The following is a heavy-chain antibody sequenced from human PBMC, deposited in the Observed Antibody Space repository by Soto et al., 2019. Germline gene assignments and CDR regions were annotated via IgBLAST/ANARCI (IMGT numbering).Heavy chain of an antibody. CDR1: GFTFDDYA. CDR3: AKDASPAAAIHGGYFDY. D-gene: IGHD2-2*01. V-gene: IGHV3-9*01. CDR2: ISRNIDII. J-gene: IGHJ4*02. Sequence: EVQLVESGGGLVQPGRSLRLSCAASGFTFDDYAMHWVRQAPGKGLEWVSGISRNIDIIAYSASVKGRFTISRDNAKNSLFLQMNSLRAEDTALYYCAKDASPAAAIHGGYFDYWGQGTLVTVSS.